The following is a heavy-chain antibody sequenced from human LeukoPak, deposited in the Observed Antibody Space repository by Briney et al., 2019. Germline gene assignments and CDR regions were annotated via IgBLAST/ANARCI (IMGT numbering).Heavy chain of an antibody. CDR1: GFTFSSYG. V-gene: IGHV3-7*01. CDR2: INPDGSQT. D-gene: IGHD4-17*01. Sequence: GGSLRLSCAASGFTFSSYGMHWVRQAPGKGLEWVALINPDGSQTNYVDSVKGRFTISRDNAEKSLYLQMNSLRAEDTAVYYCARDLGYGALDPWGQGTLVTVSS. J-gene: IGHJ5*02. CDR3: ARDLGYGALDP.